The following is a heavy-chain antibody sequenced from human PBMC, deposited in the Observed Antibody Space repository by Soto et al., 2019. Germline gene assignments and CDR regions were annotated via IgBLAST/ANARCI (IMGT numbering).Heavy chain of an antibody. CDR3: ANSGSYYIVYAFDI. CDR1: GGSISSGGYY. J-gene: IGHJ3*02. D-gene: IGHD1-26*01. V-gene: IGHV4-31*03. CDR2: IYYSGST. Sequence: QVQLQESCPGLVKPSQTLSLTCTVSGGSISSGGYYWSWIRQHPGKGLEWIGYIYYSGSTYYNPSLKSRVTISVDTSKNQFSLKLSSVTAADTAVYYCANSGSYYIVYAFDIWGQGTMVTVSS.